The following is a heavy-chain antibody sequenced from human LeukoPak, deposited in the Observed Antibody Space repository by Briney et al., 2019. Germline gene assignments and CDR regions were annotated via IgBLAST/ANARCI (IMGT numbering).Heavy chain of an antibody. V-gene: IGHV3-15*01. CDR3: TTTSPGVVVVAATLGGSMDV. CDR1: GFTFSNAW. D-gene: IGHD2-15*01. Sequence: GGSLRLSCAASGFTFSNAWMSWVRQAPGKGLEWVGRIKSKTNGGTTDYAAPVKGRFTISRNDSNNKLYRLMTSLKTEDTAVYYCTTTSPGVVVVAATLGGSMDVWGQGTTVTVSS. J-gene: IGHJ6*02. CDR2: IKSKTNGGTT.